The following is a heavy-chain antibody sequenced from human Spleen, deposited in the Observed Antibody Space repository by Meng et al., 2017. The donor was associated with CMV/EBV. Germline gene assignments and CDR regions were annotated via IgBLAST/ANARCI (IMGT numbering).Heavy chain of an antibody. CDR3: ARDGTYYDFWSGYPPWSYYYGMDA. D-gene: IGHD3-3*01. J-gene: IGHJ6*02. CDR2: IYYSGST. Sequence: SETLSLTCTVSGGSISSSSYYWGWIRQPPGKGLEWIGSIYYSGSTYYNPSLKSRVTISVDTSKNQFSLKLSSVTAADTAVYYCARDGTYYDFWSGYPPWSYYYGMDAWGQGTTVTVSS. CDR1: GGSISSSSYY. V-gene: IGHV4-39*07.